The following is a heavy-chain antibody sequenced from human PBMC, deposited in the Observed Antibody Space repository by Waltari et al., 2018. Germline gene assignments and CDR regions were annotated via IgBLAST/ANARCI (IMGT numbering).Heavy chain of an antibody. Sequence: QVQLQESGPGLVKPSETLSLTCAVSGYSISSGYYWGWIRQPPGKGLEGIGSRDQSGSTYDNPSLKSLFTISVNTSKNQFSVKLSSVTAADTAVYYGARQGGSSSCSRIDYWGQGTLVTVSS. D-gene: IGHD6-13*01. J-gene: IGHJ4*02. CDR2: RDQSGST. V-gene: IGHV4-38-2*01. CDR1: GYSISSGYY. CDR3: ARQGGSSSCSRIDY.